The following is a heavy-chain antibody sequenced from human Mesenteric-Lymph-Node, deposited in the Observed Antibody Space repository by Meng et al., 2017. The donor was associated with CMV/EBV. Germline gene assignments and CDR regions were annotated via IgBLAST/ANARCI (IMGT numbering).Heavy chain of an antibody. CDR1: GGTFSSYA. V-gene: IGHV1-69*05. Sequence: SVKVSCKASGGTFSSYAISWVRQAPGQGLEWMGGIIPIFGTANYAQKFQGRVTITTDESTSTAYMELSSLRSDDTAVYYCARWYYDFWSGGKLDYWGQGTLVTVSS. CDR2: IIPIFGTA. CDR3: ARWYYDFWSGGKLDY. J-gene: IGHJ4*02. D-gene: IGHD3-3*01.